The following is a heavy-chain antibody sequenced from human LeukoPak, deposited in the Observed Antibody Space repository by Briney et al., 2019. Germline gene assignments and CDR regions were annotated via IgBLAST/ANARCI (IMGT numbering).Heavy chain of an antibody. Sequence: SETLSLTCTVSGGSISSGVYYWSWIRQHPGKGLEWIGYIYYSGSTYSNPSLKSRLTMSVDISKNQFSLKLSSVTAAYTAVYYCARGVKGLRGAFDIWGQGTMVTVSS. D-gene: IGHD3-10*01. CDR2: IYYSGST. CDR3: ARGVKGLRGAFDI. CDR1: GGSISSGVYY. V-gene: IGHV4-31*03. J-gene: IGHJ3*02.